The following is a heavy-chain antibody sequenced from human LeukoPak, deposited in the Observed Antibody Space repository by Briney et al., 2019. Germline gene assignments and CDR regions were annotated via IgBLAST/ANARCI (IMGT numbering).Heavy chain of an antibody. V-gene: IGHV3-48*01. CDR3: ARDGDPELGH. Sequence: GGSLRLSCAASGFTFSSYAMHRVRQAPGKGLEWVSYISSSSSTIQYADSVKGRFTISRDNAKNSLFLQMNSLRAEDAAVYYCARDGDPELGHWGQGTLVTVSS. D-gene: IGHD1-26*01. CDR1: GFTFSSYA. CDR2: ISSSSSTI. J-gene: IGHJ4*02.